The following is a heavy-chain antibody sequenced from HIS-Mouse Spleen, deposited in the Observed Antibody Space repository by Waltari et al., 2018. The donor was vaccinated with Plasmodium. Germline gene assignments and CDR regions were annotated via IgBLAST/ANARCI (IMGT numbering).Heavy chain of an antibody. Sequence: EVQLLESGGGLVQPGGSLRLSCAASGFTFSSYAMSWVRQAPGQGLEWVSAISGSGGSTYYADAGKGRFTISRDNSKNTLYLQMNGLRAEDTAVYYCAKDRPSSGWSFDYWGQGTLVTVSS. J-gene: IGHJ4*02. D-gene: IGHD6-19*01. V-gene: IGHV3-23*01. CDR2: ISGSGGST. CDR1: GFTFSSYA. CDR3: AKDRPSSGWSFDY.